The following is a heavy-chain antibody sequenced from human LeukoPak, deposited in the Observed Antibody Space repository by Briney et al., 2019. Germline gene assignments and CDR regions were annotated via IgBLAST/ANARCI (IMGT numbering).Heavy chain of an antibody. CDR2: INTDGSST. Sequence: GGSLRLSCAASGFTFSSYRMHWLRQVPGKGLVWVSRINTDGSSTSYADSVKGRFTISRDNAKNTLYLQMNSLRAEDTAVYYCARDDSAWELPIDHWGQGTLVTVSS. V-gene: IGHV3-74*01. CDR3: ARDDSAWELPIDH. D-gene: IGHD1-26*01. J-gene: IGHJ4*02. CDR1: GFTFSSYR.